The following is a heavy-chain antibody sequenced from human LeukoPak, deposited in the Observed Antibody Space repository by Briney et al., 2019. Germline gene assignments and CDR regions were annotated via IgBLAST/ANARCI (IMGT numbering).Heavy chain of an antibody. Sequence: SETLSLTCTVSGGSISSYYWSWIRQPPGKGLEWIGYIYYSGSTNYNPSLKSRVTISVDTSKYQFSLKLSSVTAADTAVYYCARHNRRMVVTAIDYWGQGTLVTVSS. V-gene: IGHV4-59*08. CDR2: IYYSGST. CDR1: GGSISSYY. CDR3: ARHNRRMVVTAIDY. D-gene: IGHD2-21*02. J-gene: IGHJ4*02.